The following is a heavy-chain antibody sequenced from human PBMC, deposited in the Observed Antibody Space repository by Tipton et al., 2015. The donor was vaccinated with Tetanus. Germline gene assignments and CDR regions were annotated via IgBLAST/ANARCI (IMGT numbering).Heavy chain of an antibody. D-gene: IGHD3-22*01. CDR3: ARATPSGSYFVRYYSMDV. CDR1: GGSISSYY. V-gene: IGHV4-59*08. Sequence: LRLSCTVSGGSISSYYWSWIRQPPGKGLEWIGYIYYSGSTNYNPSLKSRVTISVDTSKNQFSLILSSVTAADTAVYYCARATPSGSYFVRYYSMDVWGQGTTVVVSS. CDR2: IYYSGST. J-gene: IGHJ6*02.